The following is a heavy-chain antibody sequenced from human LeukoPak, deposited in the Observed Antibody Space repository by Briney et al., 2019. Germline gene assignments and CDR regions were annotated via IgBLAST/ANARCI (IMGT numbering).Heavy chain of an antibody. J-gene: IGHJ4*02. D-gene: IGHD4-17*01. Sequence: SETLSLTCTVSGGSISSGGYYWSWLRQHPGKGLEWIGYIYYSGSTYYNPSLKSRVTISVDTSKNQFSLKLSSVTAADTAVYYCARGPHYGDYTFDYWGQGTPVTVSS. CDR2: IYYSGST. V-gene: IGHV4-31*03. CDR3: ARGPHYGDYTFDY. CDR1: GGSISSGGYY.